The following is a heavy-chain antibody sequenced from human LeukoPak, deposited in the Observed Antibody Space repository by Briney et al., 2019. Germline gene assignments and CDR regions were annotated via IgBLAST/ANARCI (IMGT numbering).Heavy chain of an antibody. CDR2: ISFSGGNT. CDR1: GFTFRDSA. Sequence: GGSLRLSCAASGFTFRDSAMSWVGQAPGKGLEWVSLISFSGGNTYYTDSVKGRFTISRDNSKGTMYLQMNSLRAEDTAVYYCAKGRMMSTIMISFDFWARGTLVTVSS. J-gene: IGHJ4*02. V-gene: IGHV3-23*01. D-gene: IGHD5-24*01. CDR3: AKGRMMSTIMISFDF.